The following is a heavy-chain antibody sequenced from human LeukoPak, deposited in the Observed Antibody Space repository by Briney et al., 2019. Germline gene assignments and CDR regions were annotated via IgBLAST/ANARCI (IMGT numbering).Heavy chain of an antibody. Sequence: GGSLRLSCAASGFTFSSYAMHWVRQAPGKGLEWVAVISYDGSNKYYADSVKGRFTISRDNSKNTLYLQMNSLRAEDTAVYYCARDNLPSGWILVYYFDYWGQGTLVTVSS. CDR2: ISYDGSNK. CDR3: ARDNLPSGWILVYYFDY. J-gene: IGHJ4*02. CDR1: GFTFSSYA. D-gene: IGHD6-19*01. V-gene: IGHV3-30-3*01.